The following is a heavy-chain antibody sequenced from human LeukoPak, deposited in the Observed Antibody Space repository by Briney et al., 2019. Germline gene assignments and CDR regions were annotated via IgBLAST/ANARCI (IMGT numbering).Heavy chain of an antibody. V-gene: IGHV3-53*01. Sequence: GGSLRLSCAASGFTSSGYCMNWVRQAPGKGLEWVSFIYSDNTHYSDSVKGRFTISRDNSKNTLYLQMNSLRAEDTAVYYCARRAGAYSHPYDYWGQGTLVTVSS. CDR2: IYSDNT. CDR1: GFTSSGYC. J-gene: IGHJ4*02. CDR3: ARRAGAYSHPYDY. D-gene: IGHD4/OR15-4a*01.